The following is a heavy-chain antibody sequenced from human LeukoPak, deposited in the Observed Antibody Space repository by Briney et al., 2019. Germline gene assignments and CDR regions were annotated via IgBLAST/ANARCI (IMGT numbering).Heavy chain of an antibody. CDR3: AKGDRSFVVDY. CDR2: ISDDGNNE. J-gene: IGHJ4*02. D-gene: IGHD3-22*01. V-gene: IGHV3-30-3*01. CDR1: GFIFSDYA. Sequence: PGRSLRLSCVASGFIFSDYAVHWLRRAPGKGLEWVAVISDDGNNEYYADSVKGRFTISRDNYKDTLYLQMNSLRPEDTAVYYCAKGDRSFVVDYWGQGTLVIVSS.